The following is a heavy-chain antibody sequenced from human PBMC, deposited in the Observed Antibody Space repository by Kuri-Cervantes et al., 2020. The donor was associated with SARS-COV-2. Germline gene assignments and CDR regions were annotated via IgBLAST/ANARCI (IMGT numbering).Heavy chain of an antibody. J-gene: IGHJ6*03. CDR1: GFTVSSNY. CDR3: AREVRTVGYYYYMDV. V-gene: IGHV3-53*01. Sequence: GESLKISCAASGFTVSSNYMSWVRQAPGKGLEWVSVIYSGGSTYYADSVKGRFTISRDNSKNTLYLQMNSLRAEDTAVYYCAREVRTVGYYYYMDVWAKGPRSPSP. D-gene: IGHD4-23*01. CDR2: IYSGGST.